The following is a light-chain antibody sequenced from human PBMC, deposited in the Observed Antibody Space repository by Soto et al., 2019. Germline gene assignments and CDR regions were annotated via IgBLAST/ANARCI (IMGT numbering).Light chain of an antibody. CDR3: MQALQTPLT. CDR2: LRS. V-gene: IGKV2-28*01. Sequence: IVMTQSPRSLPVTPGEPASISCRSSQSLLHSNGYNYLDWYVQKPGQSPQLLIYLRSNRAPGVTDRFSGSGSGTDFTLKISSVEADDVGVYYCMQALQTPLTFGEGTKVEIK. J-gene: IGKJ4*01. CDR1: QSLLHSNGYNY.